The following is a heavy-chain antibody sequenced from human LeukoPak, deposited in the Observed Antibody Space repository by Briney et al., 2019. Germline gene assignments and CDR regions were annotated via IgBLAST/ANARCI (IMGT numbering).Heavy chain of an antibody. CDR1: GGTFSSYA. Sequence: SSVKVSCKASGGTFSSYAISWVRQAPGPGHEWMGRIIPIFGTANFVQKFHGRVTINMDESTRTAYMELSSLRSEDTAVYYCARGSNWNPYYYYYMDVWGKGTTVTVSS. V-gene: IGHV1-69*05. CDR3: ARGSNWNPYYYYYMDV. J-gene: IGHJ6*03. D-gene: IGHD1-20*01. CDR2: IIPIFGTA.